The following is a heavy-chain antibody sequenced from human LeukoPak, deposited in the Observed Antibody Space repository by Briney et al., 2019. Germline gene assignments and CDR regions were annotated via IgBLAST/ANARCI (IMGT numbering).Heavy chain of an antibody. CDR2: IKQDGSEE. CDR3: ARDMHIGYCSSTSCSDAFDI. CDR1: GFTFSSYW. V-gene: IGHV3-7*03. Sequence: GGSLRLSCAASGFTFSSYWMSWVRQAPGKGLEWVANIKQDGSEEYYVDSVKGRFTISRDNAKNSLYLQMNSLRAEDTAVYYCARDMHIGYCSSTSCSDAFDIWGQGTMVTVSS. D-gene: IGHD2-2*01. J-gene: IGHJ3*02.